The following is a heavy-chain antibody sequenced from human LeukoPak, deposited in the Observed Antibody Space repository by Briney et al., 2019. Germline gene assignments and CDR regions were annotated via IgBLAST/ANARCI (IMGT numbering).Heavy chain of an antibody. D-gene: IGHD4-17*01. V-gene: IGHV4-39*01. J-gene: IGHJ4*02. CDR3: ARLPGPANYYGDYVFDY. CDR1: GGSISSSSYY. Sequence: SETLSLTCTVSGGSISSSSYYWRWIRQPPEKGLEWIGSIYYSGSTYYNPSLKTRLSISVDTSQNQLSLTLSSVTAADTAVYYCARLPGPANYYGDYVFDYWGQGTLVTVSS. CDR2: IYYSGST.